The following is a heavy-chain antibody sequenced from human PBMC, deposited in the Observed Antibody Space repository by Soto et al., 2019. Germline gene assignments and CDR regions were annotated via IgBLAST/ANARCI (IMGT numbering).Heavy chain of an antibody. CDR1: GYTFTSYG. CDR3: ARDRGVAGKEGWFDP. V-gene: IGHV1-18*01. Sequence: GASVKVSCKASGYTFTSYGISWVRQAPGQGLEWMGWISAYNGNTNYAQKLQGRVTMTTDTSTSTAYMELRSLRSDDTAVYYCARDRGVAGKEGWFDPWGQGTLVTVS. CDR2: ISAYNGNT. J-gene: IGHJ5*02. D-gene: IGHD6-19*01.